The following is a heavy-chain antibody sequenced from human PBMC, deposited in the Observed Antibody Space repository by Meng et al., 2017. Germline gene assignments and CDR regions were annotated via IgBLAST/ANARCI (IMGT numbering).Heavy chain of an antibody. CDR2: IYWDDDK. J-gene: IGHJ4*02. V-gene: IGHV2-5*02. CDR3: AHRTVGYSSGWEFDY. Sequence: ITLTDDGPTLVQPTQTITLSCTFFGFYLSTSGVCVGWIRQHPGKALEWPALIYWDDDKRYSPSLKSRLTITKDTSKNQVVLTMTNMDPVDTATYYCAHRTVGYSSGWEFDYWGQGTLVTVSS. CDR1: GFYLSTSGVC. D-gene: IGHD6-19*01.